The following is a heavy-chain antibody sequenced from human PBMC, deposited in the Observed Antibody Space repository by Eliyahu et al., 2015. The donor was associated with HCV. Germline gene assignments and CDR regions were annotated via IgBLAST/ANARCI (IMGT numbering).Heavy chain of an antibody. CDR3: ARDLVYSGSEEFDY. Sequence: PGKGLVWVSRINSDGRSTIYADSVKGRFTISRDNTKNTLYLQMNSLRAEDTAVYYCARDLVYSGSEEFDYWGQGTLVTVSS. CDR2: INSDGRST. J-gene: IGHJ4*02. D-gene: IGHD1-26*01. V-gene: IGHV3-74*01.